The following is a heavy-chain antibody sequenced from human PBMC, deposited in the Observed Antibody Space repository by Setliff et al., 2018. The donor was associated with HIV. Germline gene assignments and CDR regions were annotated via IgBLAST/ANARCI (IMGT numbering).Heavy chain of an antibody. CDR1: GVSISSGSYY. J-gene: IGHJ4*02. Sequence: PSETLSLTCTVSGVSISSGSYYWSWIRQPAGKGLEWIGHIYTSGSTNYNPSLKSRLTISLDTSKNQFSLKLSSVTAADTAVYYCARGASTRDLDYWGQGTLVTVSS. V-gene: IGHV4-61*09. CDR3: ARGASTRDLDY. D-gene: IGHD1-1*01. CDR2: IYTSGST.